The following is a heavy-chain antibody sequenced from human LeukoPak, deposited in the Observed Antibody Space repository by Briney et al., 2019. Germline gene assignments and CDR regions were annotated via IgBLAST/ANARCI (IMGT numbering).Heavy chain of an antibody. CDR2: ISYDGSNK. CDR3: AGPGGIQLWFYFDY. D-gene: IGHD5-18*01. Sequence: PGRSLRLSCAASGFTFSSYAMHWVRQAPGKGLEWVAVISYDGSNKYYADSVKGRFTISRDNSKNTLYLQMNSLRAEDTAVYYCAGPGGIQLWFYFDYWGQGTLVTVSS. J-gene: IGHJ4*02. CDR1: GFTFSSYA. V-gene: IGHV3-30-3*01.